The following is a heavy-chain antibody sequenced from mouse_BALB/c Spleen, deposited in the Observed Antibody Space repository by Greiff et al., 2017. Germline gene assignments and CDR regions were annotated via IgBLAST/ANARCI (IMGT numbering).Heavy chain of an antibody. CDR2: IRSKSNNYAT. D-gene: IGHD2-14*01. Sequence: EVKVVESGGGLVQPKGSLKLSCAASGFTFNTYAMNWVRQAPGKGLEWVARIRSKSNNYATYYADSVKDRFTISRDDSQSMLYLQMNNLKTEDTAMYYCVSHRYALLYAMDYWGQGTSVTVSS. J-gene: IGHJ4*01. CDR1: GFTFNTYA. CDR3: VSHRYALLYAMDY. V-gene: IGHV10-1*02.